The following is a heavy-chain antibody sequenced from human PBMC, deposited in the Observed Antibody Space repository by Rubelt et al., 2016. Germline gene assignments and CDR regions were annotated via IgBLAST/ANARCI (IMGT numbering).Heavy chain of an antibody. D-gene: IGHD3-16*01. CDR1: GGTFSSYA. Sequence: QVQLVQSGAEVKKPGSSVKVSCKASGGTFSSYAISWVRQAPGQGLEWMGGIIPIFGTANYARKFQGRVTITAEKSTSTAYMELSSLRSDDTAVYYCARDVHLGWFDPWGQGTLVTVSS. CDR2: IIPIFGTA. CDR3: ARDVHLGWFDP. J-gene: IGHJ5*02. V-gene: IGHV1-69*06.